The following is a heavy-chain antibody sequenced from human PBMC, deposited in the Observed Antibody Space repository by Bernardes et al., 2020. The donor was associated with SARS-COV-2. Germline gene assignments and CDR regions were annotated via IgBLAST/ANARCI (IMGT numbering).Heavy chain of an antibody. CDR1: GFSLSTSGMC. Sequence: SGPTLVKPTQTLTLTYTFSGFSLSTSGMCVSWIRQPPGKALEWLARIDWDDDKYYSTSLKTRLTISKDTSKNQVVLTMTNMDPVDTATYYCARTRLIAAAVYYYGMDVWGQGTTVTVSS. J-gene: IGHJ6*02. V-gene: IGHV2-70*11. CDR3: ARTRLIAAAVYYYGMDV. D-gene: IGHD6-13*01. CDR2: IDWDDDK.